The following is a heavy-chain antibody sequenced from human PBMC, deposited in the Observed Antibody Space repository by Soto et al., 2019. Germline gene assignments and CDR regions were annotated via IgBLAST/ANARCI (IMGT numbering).Heavy chain of an antibody. Sequence: QVQLQESGPGLVKPSQTLSLTCTVSGGSISSGGYYWGWIRHPPGKGLEWIGYIYHTGSTYYSPSLKSRATISIDTSKNQFSLKVTSVTAADTAIYYCARVYSSGSGWFAPWGQGTLVTVSS. D-gene: IGHD3-10*01. J-gene: IGHJ5*02. CDR1: GGSISSGGYY. CDR2: IYHTGST. CDR3: ARVYSSGSGWFAP. V-gene: IGHV4-31*03.